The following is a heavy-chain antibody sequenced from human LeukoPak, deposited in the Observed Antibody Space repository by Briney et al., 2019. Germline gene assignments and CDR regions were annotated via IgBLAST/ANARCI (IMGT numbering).Heavy chain of an antibody. J-gene: IGHJ4*02. D-gene: IGHD3-10*01. CDR1: GXSVSSGSYY. CDR2: IYYSGST. V-gene: IGHV4-61*01. CDR3: ARGWGYYGSGSYYNAVDY. Sequence: TSETLSLTCTVSGXSVSSGSYYWSWTRQPPGKGLEWIGYIYYSGSTNYNPSLKSRVTISVDTSKNQFSLKLSSVTAADTAVYYCARGWGYYGSGSYYNAVDYWGQGTLVTVSS.